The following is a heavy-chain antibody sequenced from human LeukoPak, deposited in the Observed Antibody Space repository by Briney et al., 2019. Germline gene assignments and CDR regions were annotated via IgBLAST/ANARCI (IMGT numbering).Heavy chain of an antibody. CDR3: ARDQRITIFGVVIPQTNTPVY. CDR1: GYTFTGYY. D-gene: IGHD3-3*01. J-gene: IGHJ4*02. V-gene: IGHV1-18*04. Sequence: ASVKVSCKASGYTFTGYYMHWVRQAPGQGLEWMGWISAYNGNTNYAQKLQGRVTMTTDTATSTAYMELSSLRSDETAVYYCARDQRITIFGVVIPQTNTPVYWGPGTLVTVSS. CDR2: ISAYNGNT.